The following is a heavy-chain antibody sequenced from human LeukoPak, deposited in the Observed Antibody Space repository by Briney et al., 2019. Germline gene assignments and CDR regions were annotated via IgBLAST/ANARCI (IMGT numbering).Heavy chain of an antibody. D-gene: IGHD4-17*01. CDR2: IYYSGSA. V-gene: IGHV4-59*01. CDR3: ARTTIGGMDD. CDR1: GGSISSYY. J-gene: IGHJ6*02. Sequence: SETLTLTCTVSGGSISSYYWSWIRQPPGKGLEWIGYIYYSGSANYNPSLKSRVTISVDTSKNQFSLKLSSVTAADTAVYYCARTTIGGMDDWGQGTTVTVSS.